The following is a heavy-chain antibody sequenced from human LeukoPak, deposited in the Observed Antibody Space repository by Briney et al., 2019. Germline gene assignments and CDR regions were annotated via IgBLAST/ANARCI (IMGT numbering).Heavy chain of an antibody. CDR2: IYSGGST. Sequence: GGTLRLSCAASGFTFSSYGMSWVRQAPGKGLEWVSIIYSGGSTFYADSVKGRFTISRDNSKNTLYLQMNSLRAENTAVYYCARDRISSGWHGGPFDYWGQGTLVTVSS. V-gene: IGHV3-53*01. CDR3: ARDRISSGWHGGPFDY. J-gene: IGHJ4*02. D-gene: IGHD6-19*01. CDR1: GFTFSSYG.